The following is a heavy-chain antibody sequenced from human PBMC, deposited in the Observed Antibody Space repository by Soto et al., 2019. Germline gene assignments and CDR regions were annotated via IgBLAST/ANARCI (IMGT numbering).Heavy chain of an antibody. V-gene: IGHV5-51*01. CDR3: ARLEKTGYYYYGMDV. CDR2: IYPGDSDT. CDR1: GYSFTSYW. Sequence: GESLKISCKGSGYSFTSYWIGWVRQMPGKGLEWMGIIYPGDSDTRYSPSFQGQVTISADKSISTAYLQWSSLKASDTAMYYCARLEKTGYYYYGMDVWGQGTPVTVSS. D-gene: IGHD3-3*01. J-gene: IGHJ6*02.